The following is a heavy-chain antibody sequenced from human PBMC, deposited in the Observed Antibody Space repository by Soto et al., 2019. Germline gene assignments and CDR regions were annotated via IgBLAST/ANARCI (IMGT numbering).Heavy chain of an antibody. CDR3: ARILDY. Sequence: SETLSLTCAVYGGSFSGYYWSWIRQPPGKGLEWIGEINHSGSTNYNPSLKSRVTISVDTSKNQFSLKLSSVTAADTAVYYCARILDYWGQGTLVTVSS. CDR1: GGSFSGYY. D-gene: IGHD2-8*02. V-gene: IGHV4-34*01. CDR2: INHSGST. J-gene: IGHJ4*02.